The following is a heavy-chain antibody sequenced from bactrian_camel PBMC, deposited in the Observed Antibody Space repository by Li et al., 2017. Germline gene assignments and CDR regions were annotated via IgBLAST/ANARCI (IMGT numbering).Heavy chain of an antibody. CDR1: GYTYSRTC. D-gene: IGHD7*01. J-gene: IGHJ4*01. CDR2: ISSATGNT. V-gene: IGHV3S40*01. CDR3: AALSGAPTWGWGRPESYNV. Sequence: DVQLVESGGGSVEAGRSLRLACNATTGYTYSRTCMGWFRQAPGKEREGVAAISSATGNTYYIDSVKGRFTISQDNAKNTVYLQMSNLKPEDTAMYYCAALSGAPTWGWGRPESYNVWGQGTQVTVS.